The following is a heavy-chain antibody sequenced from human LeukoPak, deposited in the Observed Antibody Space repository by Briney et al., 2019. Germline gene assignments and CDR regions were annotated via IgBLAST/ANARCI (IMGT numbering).Heavy chain of an antibody. CDR3: ARGGVQLWTDHELDL. Sequence: SETLSLTCNVSGDSMENHYWSWIRQPPGKGLEWIGYKYWSGTSNYNPSLKSRVTISVDTSNNQVSLKLTSVTAADTAVYYCARGGVQLWTDHELDLWGQGTLVTVSS. V-gene: IGHV4-59*11. J-gene: IGHJ5*02. D-gene: IGHD1-1*01. CDR2: KYWSGTS. CDR1: GDSMENHY.